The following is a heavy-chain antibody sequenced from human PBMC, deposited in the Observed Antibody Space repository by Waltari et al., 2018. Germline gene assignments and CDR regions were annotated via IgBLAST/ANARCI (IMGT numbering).Heavy chain of an antibody. D-gene: IGHD1-7*01. CDR1: GFSFSSYA. CDR3: VPMGTSRLTWTD. Sequence: EVRLVEAGGDILRPGGSLRLSCAASGFSFSSYAMNWVRQAPGRGLGGVAHISGGGYPIYYADLGKGRFTISRDNAKNSLLLQMNGLRAEDTAVYYCVPMGTSRLTWTDWGQGTLVTVSS. CDR2: ISGGGYPI. V-gene: IGHV3-48*03. J-gene: IGHJ4*02.